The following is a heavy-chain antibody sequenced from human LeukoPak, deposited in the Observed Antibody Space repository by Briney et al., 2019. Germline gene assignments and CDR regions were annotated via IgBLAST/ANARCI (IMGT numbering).Heavy chain of an antibody. J-gene: IGHJ5*02. CDR1: GFTFSDYY. D-gene: IGHD1-20*01. CDR3: ARHHITGTYWWFDP. Sequence: PGGSLRLSCAASGFTFSDYYMSWLRQAPGKGLEGGSYISSSSSTIYYADSVKGRFTISRDNANNSLYLQMNSLRAEDTAVYYCARHHITGTYWWFDPWGQGTLVTVSS. V-gene: IGHV3-11*01. CDR2: ISSSSSTI.